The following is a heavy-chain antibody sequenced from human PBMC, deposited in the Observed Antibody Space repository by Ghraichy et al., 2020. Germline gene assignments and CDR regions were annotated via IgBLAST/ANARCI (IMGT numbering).Heavy chain of an antibody. D-gene: IGHD3-16*02. CDR1: GGSISSGGYY. J-gene: IGHJ4*02. CDR2: IYYSGST. CDR3: ARAVRVWGSYRYYYFDY. Sequence: TLSLTCTVSGGSISSGGYYWSWIRQHPGKGLEWIGYIYYSGSTYYNPSLKSRVTISVDTSKNQFSLKLSSVTAADTAVYYCARAVRVWGSYRYYYFDYWGQGTLVTVSS. V-gene: IGHV4-31*03.